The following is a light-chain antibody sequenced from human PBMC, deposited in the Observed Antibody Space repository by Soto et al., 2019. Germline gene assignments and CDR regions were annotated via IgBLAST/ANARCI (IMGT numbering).Light chain of an antibody. CDR1: SSDVGDYKY. CDR2: GVS. J-gene: IGLJ1*01. V-gene: IGLV2-14*01. Sequence: QSALTQPASVSGSPGQSITISCTGTSSDVGDYKYVSWYQQHPGKAPKLMIYGVSNRPSGVSNRFSGSKSGNTASLTISGLQAEDEADYYCSSYTSSSTLYVFGTGTKVTVL. CDR3: SSYTSSSTLYV.